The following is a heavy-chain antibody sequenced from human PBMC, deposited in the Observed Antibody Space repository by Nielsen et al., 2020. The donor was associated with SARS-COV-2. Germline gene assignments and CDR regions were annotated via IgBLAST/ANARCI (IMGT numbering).Heavy chain of an antibody. D-gene: IGHD5-12*01. Sequence: SETLSLTCAVYGGSFSGYYWSWIRQPPGKGLEWIGEINHSGSTNYNPSLKSRVTISVDTSKNQFSLKLSSVTAADTAVYYCARGQVATQFDYWGQGTLVPSPQ. CDR3: ARGQVATQFDY. CDR2: INHSGST. V-gene: IGHV4-34*01. J-gene: IGHJ4*02. CDR1: GGSFSGYY.